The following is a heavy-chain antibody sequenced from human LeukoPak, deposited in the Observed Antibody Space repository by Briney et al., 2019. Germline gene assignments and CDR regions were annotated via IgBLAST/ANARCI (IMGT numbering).Heavy chain of an antibody. J-gene: IGHJ4*02. CDR2: MNPNSGNT. D-gene: IGHD2-2*01. CDR1: GYTFTSYD. CDR3: ARGPADPILGYCSSTSCSPFDY. V-gene: IGHV1-8*01. Sequence: ASVKVSCKASGYTFTSYDINWVRQATGQGLEWMGWMNPNSGNTGYAQKFQGRVTMTRNTSISTAYMELSSLRSEDTAVYYCARGPADPILGYCSSTSCSPFDYWGQGTLVTVSS.